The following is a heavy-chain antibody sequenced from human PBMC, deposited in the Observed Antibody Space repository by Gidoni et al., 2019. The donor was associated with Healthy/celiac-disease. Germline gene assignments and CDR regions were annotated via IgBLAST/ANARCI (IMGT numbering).Heavy chain of an antibody. Sequence: QVPLVESGGGVVQPGRSLRLSCDASGFTFSSYAMHWVRQAPGKGLEWVAVISYDGSNKYYADSVKGRFTISRDNSKNTLYLQMNSLRAEDTAVYYCARAGLAARRSPFDAFDIWGQGTMVTVSS. CDR2: ISYDGSNK. CDR3: ARAGLAARRSPFDAFDI. D-gene: IGHD6-6*01. V-gene: IGHV3-30-3*01. CDR1: GFTFSSYA. J-gene: IGHJ3*02.